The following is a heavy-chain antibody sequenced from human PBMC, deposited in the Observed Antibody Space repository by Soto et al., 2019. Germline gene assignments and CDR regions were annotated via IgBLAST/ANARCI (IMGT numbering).Heavy chain of an antibody. V-gene: IGHV2-26*01. D-gene: IGHD6-13*01. Sequence: QVTLKESGPVLVKPTETLTLTCTVSGFSLSNARMGVSWIRQPPGKALEWLAHIFSNDEKSYSTSLKSRLTISKDTSKSQVVLTMTNMDPVDTATYYCARIYSSSPGRYYYSYGMDVWGQGTTVTVSS. CDR2: IFSNDEK. CDR1: GFSLSNARMG. CDR3: ARIYSSSPGRYYYSYGMDV. J-gene: IGHJ6*02.